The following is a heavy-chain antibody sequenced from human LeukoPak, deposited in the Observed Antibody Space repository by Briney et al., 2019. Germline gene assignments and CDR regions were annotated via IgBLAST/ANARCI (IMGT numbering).Heavy chain of an antibody. V-gene: IGHV4-59*01. CDR2: IYYSGST. Sequence: PSETLSLTCTVPGGSISSYYWSWIRQPPGKGLEWIGYIYYSGSTNYNPSLKSRVTISVDTSKNQFSLKLSSVTAADTAVYYCASLGYCSSTSCVDDAFDIWGQGTMVTVSS. D-gene: IGHD2-2*01. CDR3: ASLGYCSSTSCVDDAFDI. CDR1: GGSISSYY. J-gene: IGHJ3*02.